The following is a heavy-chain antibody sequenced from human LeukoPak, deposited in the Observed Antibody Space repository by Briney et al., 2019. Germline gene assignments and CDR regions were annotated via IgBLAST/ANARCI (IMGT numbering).Heavy chain of an antibody. J-gene: IGHJ4*02. CDR3: ARRFYYGSGNHFDC. D-gene: IGHD3-10*01. CDR1: EFTFSRYA. V-gene: IGHV3-30-3*01. Sequence: GGSLRLSCVASEFTFSRYAMHWVRQAPGKGLEWVAFISFDGSNKDYADSVKGRFTISRDNSKNTLYLQLNSLRAEDTAVYYCARRFYYGSGNHFDCWGQGTLVTVSS. CDR2: ISFDGSNK.